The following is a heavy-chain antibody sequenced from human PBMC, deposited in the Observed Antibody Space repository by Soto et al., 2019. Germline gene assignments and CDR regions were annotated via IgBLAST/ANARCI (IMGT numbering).Heavy chain of an antibody. J-gene: IGHJ6*01. CDR1: GFTFSTHG. V-gene: IGHV3-30*18. D-gene: IGHD2-15*01. CDR3: AKDLSGARWYYDDLDV. Sequence: PGGSLRLSCEVSGFTFSTHGTHWVRQAPGKGLEWVAGTSYDGTNKYYARSVQGRFTISRENSMKTLYLQMNSLRTEDTAVYYCAKDLSGARWYYDDLDVWGQGTTVTVYS. CDR2: TSYDGTNK.